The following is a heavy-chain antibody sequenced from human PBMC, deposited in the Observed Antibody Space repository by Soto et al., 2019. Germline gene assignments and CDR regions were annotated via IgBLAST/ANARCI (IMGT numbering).Heavy chain of an antibody. Sequence: QVQLVQSGAEVKKPGSSVRVSCKASGGTFSSYTISWVRQAPGQGLEWMGRIIPILGIANYAQKVQGRVTITADKSTSTAYMELSSQRSEDTAVYECARVQKQWLAPNPMDVWGQGTTVTVSS. CDR1: GGTFSSYT. D-gene: IGHD6-19*01. V-gene: IGHV1-69*02. CDR3: ARVQKQWLAPNPMDV. CDR2: IIPILGIA. J-gene: IGHJ6*02.